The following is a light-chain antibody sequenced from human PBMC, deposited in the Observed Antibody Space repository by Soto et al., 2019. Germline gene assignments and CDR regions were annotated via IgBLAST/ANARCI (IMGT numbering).Light chain of an antibody. CDR3: LQVYSFPRT. V-gene: IGKV1-5*01. Sequence: DIQMTQSPSTLSASVGDKVTITCRASQSVSGWLAWYQRKPGKAPRLLIYDASSLESGVPTRFSGSGSGTEFILTINNLQPEDFASYFCLQVYSFPRTFGLGTKVDIK. J-gene: IGKJ1*01. CDR2: DAS. CDR1: QSVSGW.